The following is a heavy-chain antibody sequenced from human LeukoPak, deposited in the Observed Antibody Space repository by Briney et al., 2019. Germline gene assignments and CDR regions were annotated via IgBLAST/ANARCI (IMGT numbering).Heavy chain of an antibody. CDR1: GGSFSGYY. CDR3: ARDVFSQDAFDI. CDR2: INHSGST. Sequence: SETLSLTCAVYGGSFSGYYWSWIRQPPGKGLEWIGEINHSGSTNYNPSLKSRVTISVDTSKNQFSLKLSSVTAADTAVYYCARDVFSQDAFDIWGQGTMVTVSS. J-gene: IGHJ3*02. V-gene: IGHV4-34*01. D-gene: IGHD2-21*01.